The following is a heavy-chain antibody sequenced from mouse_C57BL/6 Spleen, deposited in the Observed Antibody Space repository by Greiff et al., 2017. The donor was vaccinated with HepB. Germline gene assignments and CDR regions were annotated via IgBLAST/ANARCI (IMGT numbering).Heavy chain of an antibody. J-gene: IGHJ2*01. D-gene: IGHD2-4*01. V-gene: IGHV14-4*01. CDR2: IDPENGDT. CDR1: GFNIKDDY. Sequence: EVMLVESGAELVRPGASVKLSCTASGFNIKDDYMHWVKQRPEQGLEWIGWIDPENGDTEYASKFQGKATITADTSSNTAYLQLSSLTSEDTAVYYCTTEGNYDYEKGVYFDYWGQGTTLTVSS. CDR3: TTEGNYDYEKGVYFDY.